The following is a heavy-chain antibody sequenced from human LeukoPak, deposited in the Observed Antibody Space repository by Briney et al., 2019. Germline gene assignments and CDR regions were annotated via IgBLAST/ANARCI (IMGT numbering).Heavy chain of an antibody. V-gene: IGHV4-30-4*08. CDR3: ARVMTYYDFWCGYYVDYYYYYMDV. Sequence: SETLSLTCTVSGGSISSGDYYWSWIRQPPGKGLEWIGYIYYSRSTYYNPSLKSRVTISVDTSKNQFSLKLSSVTAADTAVYYCARVMTYYDFWCGYYVDYYYYYMDVWGKGTTVTVSS. D-gene: IGHD3-3*01. J-gene: IGHJ6*03. CDR2: IYYSRST. CDR1: GGSISSGDYY.